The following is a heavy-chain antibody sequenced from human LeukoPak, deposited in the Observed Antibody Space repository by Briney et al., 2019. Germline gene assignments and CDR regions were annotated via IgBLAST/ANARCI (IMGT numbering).Heavy chain of an antibody. D-gene: IGHD3-16*02. CDR1: GGSISSSSYY. CDR3: ARDHYVWGSYRHFDY. J-gene: IGHJ4*02. CDR2: IYYSGST. V-gene: IGHV4-39*01. Sequence: SETLSLTCTVSGGSISSSSYYWGWIRQPPGKGLEWIGSIYYSGSTYYNPSLKSRVTISVDTSKNQFSPKLSFVTAADTAVYYCARDHYVWGSYRHFDYWGQGTLVTVSS.